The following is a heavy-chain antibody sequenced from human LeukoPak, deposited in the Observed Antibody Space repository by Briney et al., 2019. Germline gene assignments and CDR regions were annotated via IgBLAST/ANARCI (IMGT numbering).Heavy chain of an antibody. CDR3: ARCSRSSTDCYSAFDI. J-gene: IGHJ3*02. CDR2: ITYWNGGST. V-gene: IGHV3-20*04. CDR1: GFTFDDYG. D-gene: IGHD2-2*02. Sequence: LPGGSLRLSCEASGFTFDDYGMSWVRQAAGKGLEWVSAITYWNGGSTGYAGSVRGRFTVSRDNAKNSLYLQMNSLRAEDTALYYCARCSRSSTDCYSAFDIWGQGTVVTVSS.